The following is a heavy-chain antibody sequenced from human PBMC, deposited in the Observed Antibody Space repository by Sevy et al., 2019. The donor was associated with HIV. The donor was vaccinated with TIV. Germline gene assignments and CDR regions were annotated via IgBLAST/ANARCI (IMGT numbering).Heavy chain of an antibody. V-gene: IGHV1-24*01. CDR2: FDPEDGET. Sequence: ASVKVSCKVSGYTLTELSMHWVRQAPGKGLEWMGGFDPEDGETIYAQKFQGRVTMTEDTSTDTAYMELSSLRSEDTAVYYCATRISSSWYSDDAFDIRGQGTMVTVSS. CDR1: GYTLTELS. D-gene: IGHD6-13*01. J-gene: IGHJ3*02. CDR3: ATRISSSWYSDDAFDI.